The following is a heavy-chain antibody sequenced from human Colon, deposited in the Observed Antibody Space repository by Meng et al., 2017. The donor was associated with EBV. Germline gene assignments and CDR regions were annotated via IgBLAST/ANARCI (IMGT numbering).Heavy chain of an antibody. V-gene: IGHV4-31*03. CDR3: ARTNYGDYNWFDP. J-gene: IGHJ5*02. D-gene: IGHD4-17*01. Sequence: QVQLQESGPGLVKPSQTLSLTCTVSGGSISSGGFYWSWIRQHPGKGLEWIGYIYYSGSTYYNPSLRSRVAISIDTSKNQFSLKLTSVTAADTAVYFCARTNYGDYNWFDPWGQGTLVTVAS. CDR2: IYYSGST. CDR1: GGSISSGGFY.